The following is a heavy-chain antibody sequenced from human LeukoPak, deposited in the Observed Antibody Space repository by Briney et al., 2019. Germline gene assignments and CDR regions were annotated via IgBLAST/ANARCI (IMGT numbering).Heavy chain of an antibody. CDR2: ISSSGSTI. V-gene: IGHV3-48*03. J-gene: IGHJ3*02. Sequence: GGSLRLSCAASGFTFSSYEMNWVRQAPGKGLEWVSYISSSGSTIYYADSVKGRFTISRDNAKNSLYLQMNSLRAEDTAVYYCVRAPGVVANDAFDIWGQGTMVTVSS. D-gene: IGHD3-22*01. CDR3: VRAPGVVANDAFDI. CDR1: GFTFSSYE.